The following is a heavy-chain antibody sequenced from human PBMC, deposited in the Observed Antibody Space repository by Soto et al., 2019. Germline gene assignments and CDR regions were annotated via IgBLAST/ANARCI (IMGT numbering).Heavy chain of an antibody. D-gene: IGHD1-20*01. CDR2: IYPGNSDT. V-gene: IGHV5-51*01. Sequence: CKGSGYSFTSYWIAWVRQMPGKGLEWMGIIYPGNSDTRYSPSFQGQVIISADTSISTAYLQWSSLKASDTAIYYCARVTNWNFEYWGQGILVTVSS. CDR1: GYSFTSYW. CDR3: ARVTNWNFEY. J-gene: IGHJ4*02.